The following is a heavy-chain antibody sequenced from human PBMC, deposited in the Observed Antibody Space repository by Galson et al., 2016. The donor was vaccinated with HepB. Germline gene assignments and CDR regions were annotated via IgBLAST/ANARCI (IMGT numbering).Heavy chain of an antibody. CDR3: ARDGVDPFDH. CDR2: ISYDGGKK. J-gene: IGHJ5*02. V-gene: IGHV3-30-3*01. D-gene: IGHD3/OR15-3a*01. Sequence: SLRLSCAASGFIFSSYAMNWVRQAPGKGLEWVAVISYDGGKKYNADSVKGRFTISRDNSKNTLYLEMNSLRPEDTAVYYCARDGVDPFDHWGQGTLVTVSS. CDR1: GFIFSSYA.